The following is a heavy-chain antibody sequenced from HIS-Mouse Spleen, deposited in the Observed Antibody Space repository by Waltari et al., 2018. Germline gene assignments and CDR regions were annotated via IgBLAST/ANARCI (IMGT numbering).Heavy chain of an antibody. Sequence: QVQLVQSGAEVKKPGASVKVSCKASGYTFTGYYMHWVRQAPGQGLEWVGWINPNIGGTNYAQKFQGRVTMTRDTSISTAYMELSRLRSDDTAVYYCARGELGIIPDAFDIWGQGTMVTVSS. D-gene: IGHD7-27*01. CDR2: INPNIGGT. V-gene: IGHV1-2*02. J-gene: IGHJ3*02. CDR3: ARGELGIIPDAFDI. CDR1: GYTFTGYY.